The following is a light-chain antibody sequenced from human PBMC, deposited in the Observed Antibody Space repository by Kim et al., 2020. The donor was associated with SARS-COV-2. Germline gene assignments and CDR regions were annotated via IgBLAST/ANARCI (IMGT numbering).Light chain of an antibody. CDR2: RNN. CDR3: SAWDSSLSAWV. V-gene: IGLV10-54*01. J-gene: IGLJ3*02. CDR1: SNNVGNQG. Sequence: RQTATLTCTGNSNNVGNQGAAWLQQHQGHPPKLLSYRNNNRPSGISERLSASRSGNTASLTITGLQPEDEVDYYCSAWDSSLSAWVFGGGTKLTVL.